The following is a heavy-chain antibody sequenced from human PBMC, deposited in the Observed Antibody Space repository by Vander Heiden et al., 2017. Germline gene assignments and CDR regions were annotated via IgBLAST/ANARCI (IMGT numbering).Heavy chain of an antibody. CDR3: ASRGYCGGDNCLHHFDY. D-gene: IGHD2-15*01. J-gene: IGHJ4*02. V-gene: IGHV3-21*01. CDR2: ISSSSTYI. Sequence: EVQLVESGGGLGKHGGALRLSCSVPGFTFSSYSMGWVRQAPGKGLEWVASISSSSTYIHYADSVKGRFTISRDNAKNSLCLQMNSLRVEDTAVYYCASRGYCGGDNCLHHFDYWGQGTLVTASS. CDR1: GFTFSSYS.